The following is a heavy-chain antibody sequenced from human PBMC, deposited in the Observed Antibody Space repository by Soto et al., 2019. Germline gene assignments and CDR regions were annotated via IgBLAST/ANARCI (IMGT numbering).Heavy chain of an antibody. CDR1: GFPFRSYA. D-gene: IGHD3-9*01. CDR2: ISGSGEIT. CDR3: GKARYLLVDQPLYFES. J-gene: IGHJ4*02. Sequence: PGGSLGLSCAASGFPFRSYAMGWVRQAPGKWLEWISVISGSGEITLYTDSVKGRFTISRDFSNNTLSLQMNSLRADDTAIYYCGKARYLLVDQPLYFESWGQGXLVTVYS. V-gene: IGHV3-23*01.